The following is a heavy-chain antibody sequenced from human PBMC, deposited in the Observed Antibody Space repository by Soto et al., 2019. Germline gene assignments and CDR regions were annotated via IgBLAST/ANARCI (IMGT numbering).Heavy chain of an antibody. J-gene: IGHJ6*03. CDR3: AKGGGCTNGVCYTGDYYYYYYMDV. Sequence: GGSLRLSCAASGFTFSSYAMSWVRQAPGQGLEWVSAICGSGGSTYYADSVKGRFTISRDNSKNTLYLQMNSLRAEDTAVYYCAKGGGCTNGVCYTGDYYYYYYMDVWGKGTTVTVSS. V-gene: IGHV3-23*01. D-gene: IGHD2-8*01. CDR2: ICGSGGST. CDR1: GFTFSSYA.